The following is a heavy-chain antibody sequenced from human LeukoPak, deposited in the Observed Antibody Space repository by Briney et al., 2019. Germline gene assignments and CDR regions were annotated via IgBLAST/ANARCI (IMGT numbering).Heavy chain of an antibody. Sequence: GGPLRLSCAASGFTFSSYGMHWVRQAPGKGLEWVAVISYDGSNKYYADSVKGRFTISRDNSKNTLYLQMNSLRAEDTAVYYCANSGDYVAFDIWGQGTMVTVSS. J-gene: IGHJ3*02. CDR3: ANSGDYVAFDI. V-gene: IGHV3-30*18. D-gene: IGHD4-17*01. CDR1: GFTFSSYG. CDR2: ISYDGSNK.